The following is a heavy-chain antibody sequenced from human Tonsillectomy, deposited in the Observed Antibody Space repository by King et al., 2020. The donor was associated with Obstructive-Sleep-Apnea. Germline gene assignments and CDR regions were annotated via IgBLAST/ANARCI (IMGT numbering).Heavy chain of an antibody. V-gene: IGHV4-59*01. CDR3: ARGYCSSTSCYADY. CDR1: GGSICSYY. CDR2: IYYSGST. J-gene: IGHJ4*02. D-gene: IGHD2-2*01. Sequence: VQLQESGPGLVKPSETLSLTCTVSGGSICSYYWSWIRQPPGKGLEWIGYIYYSGSTNYNPPLRRRVTISEDTSKNQVSLKRSSVTAADTAVYYCARGYCSSTSCYADYWGQGTLVTVSS.